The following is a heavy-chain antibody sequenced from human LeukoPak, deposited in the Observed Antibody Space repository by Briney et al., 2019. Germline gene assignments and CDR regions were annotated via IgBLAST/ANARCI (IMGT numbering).Heavy chain of an antibody. CDR2: IYYSGST. Sequence: SETLSLTCTVSGGSISSSSYYWGWIRQPPGKGLEWIGSIYYSGSTYYNPSLKSRVTISVDTSKNQFSLKLTSVTAADTAVYYCARSRGSYSDYWGQGTLVTVSS. D-gene: IGHD1-26*01. J-gene: IGHJ4*02. CDR3: ARSRGSYSDY. CDR1: GGSISSSSYY. V-gene: IGHV4-39*07.